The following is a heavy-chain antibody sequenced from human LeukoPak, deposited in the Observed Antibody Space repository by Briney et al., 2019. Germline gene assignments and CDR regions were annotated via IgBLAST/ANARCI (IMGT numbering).Heavy chain of an antibody. CDR1: RFTFSSYS. Sequence: GGSLRLSCAASRFTFSSYSMNWVRQAPGKGLEWVSYISSSSSTIYYADSVKGRFTISRDNAKNSLYLQMNSLRAEDTAVYYCARDFGDYSYYYYMDVWGKGTTVTVSS. CDR3: ARDFGDYSYYYYMDV. J-gene: IGHJ6*03. V-gene: IGHV3-48*01. D-gene: IGHD4-17*01. CDR2: ISSSSSTI.